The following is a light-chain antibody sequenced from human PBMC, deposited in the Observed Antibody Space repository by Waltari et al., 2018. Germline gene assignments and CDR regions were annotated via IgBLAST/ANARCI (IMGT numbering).Light chain of an antibody. J-gene: IGKJ2*01. CDR3: QQYGSSILYT. V-gene: IGKV3-20*01. CDR2: GAS. CDR1: QSLTKRY. Sequence: ATLSCRASQSLTKRYLAWYQQKPDQAPRLLIYGASSRAAGIPDRFSGSGSGTDFTLTISRLEPEDFAVYYCQQYGSSILYTFGQGTKLEIK.